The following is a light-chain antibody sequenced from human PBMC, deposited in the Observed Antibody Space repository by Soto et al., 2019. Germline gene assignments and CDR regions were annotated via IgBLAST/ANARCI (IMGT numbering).Light chain of an antibody. J-gene: IGLJ2*01. CDR1: SSDVGGYKY. V-gene: IGLV2-8*01. Sequence: QSALTQPPSASGSPGQSVTISCTGTSSDVGGYKYVSWYQQHPGKAPKLMIYEVSKRPSCVPDRYSGSKSRNTASLTVSGLQAVDEADYYCSSYAGSNNFVVFGGGTKLTVL. CDR3: SSYAGSNNFVV. CDR2: EVS.